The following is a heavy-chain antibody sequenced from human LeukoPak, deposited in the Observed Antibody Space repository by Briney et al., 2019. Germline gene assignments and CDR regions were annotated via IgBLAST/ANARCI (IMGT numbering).Heavy chain of an antibody. CDR1: GGSISSSSYY. V-gene: IGHV4-39*07. CDR2: INHSGST. J-gene: IGHJ4*02. D-gene: IGHD3-22*01. CDR3: ATGIPDYYDSSGPPTFGY. Sequence: SETLSLTCTVSGGSISSSSYYWGWIRQPPGKGLEWIGKINHSGSTNYNPSLKSRVTISVDTSKNQFSLKLSSVTAADTAVYYCATGIPDYYDSSGPPTFGYWGQGTLVTVSS.